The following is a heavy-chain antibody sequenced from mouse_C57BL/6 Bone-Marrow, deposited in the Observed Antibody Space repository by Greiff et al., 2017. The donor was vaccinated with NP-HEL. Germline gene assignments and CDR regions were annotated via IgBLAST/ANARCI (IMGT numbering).Heavy chain of an antibody. Sequence: EVKLQESGPELVKPGASVKIPCKASGYTFTDYNMDWVKQSHGKSLEWIGDINPNNGGTIYNQKFKGKATLTVDKSSSTAYMELRSLTSEDTAVYYCARSNDGYYVLYFDYWGQGTTLTVSS. CDR2: INPNNGGT. CDR1: GYTFTDYN. J-gene: IGHJ2*01. CDR3: ARSNDGYYVLYFDY. V-gene: IGHV1-18*01. D-gene: IGHD2-3*01.